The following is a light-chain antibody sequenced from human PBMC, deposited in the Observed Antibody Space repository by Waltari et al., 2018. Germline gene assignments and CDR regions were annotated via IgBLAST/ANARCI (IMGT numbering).Light chain of an antibody. V-gene: IGLV1-40*01. Sequence: QSILTQPPSVSGAPGQKVTISCTGSSSNIGAGYDVHWYQQLPGAAPKLIIYGNNKRPSGVPDRFSGSKSGTSASLDITGLQTEDEADYYCQSYDSSLSDSGVFGGGTKVTVL. J-gene: IGLJ3*02. CDR1: SSNIGAGYD. CDR3: QSYDSSLSDSGV. CDR2: GNN.